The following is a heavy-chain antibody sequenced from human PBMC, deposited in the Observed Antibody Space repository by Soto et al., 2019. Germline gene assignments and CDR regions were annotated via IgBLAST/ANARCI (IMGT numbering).Heavy chain of an antibody. CDR1: GFTFSSYG. CDR3: ARDFSYYYDSSGYFQPGY. Sequence: GGSLRLSCAASGFTFSSYGMHWVRQAPGKGLEWVAGIWSDGSNKYYAGSVKGRFTISRDNAKNTLYLQMDSLRAEDTAVYFCARDFSYYYDSSGYFQPGYWGQGTLVTVSS. D-gene: IGHD3-22*01. CDR2: IWSDGSNK. J-gene: IGHJ4*02. V-gene: IGHV3-33*01.